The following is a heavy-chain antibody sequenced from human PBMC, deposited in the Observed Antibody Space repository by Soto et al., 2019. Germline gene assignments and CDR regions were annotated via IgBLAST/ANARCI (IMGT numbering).Heavy chain of an antibody. CDR2: IIPIFGTA. Sequence: SVKVSCKASGGTFSSYAISWVRQAPGQGLEWMGGIIPIFGTANYAQKFQGRVTITADESTSTAYMELSSLRSEDTAMYYCASHSRIAARPYYYYGMDVWGQGTTVTVSS. D-gene: IGHD6-6*01. CDR1: GGTFSSYA. V-gene: IGHV1-69*13. CDR3: ASHSRIAARPYYYYGMDV. J-gene: IGHJ6*02.